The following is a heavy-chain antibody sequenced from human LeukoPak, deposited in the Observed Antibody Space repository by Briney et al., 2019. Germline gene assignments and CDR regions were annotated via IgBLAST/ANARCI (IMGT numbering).Heavy chain of an antibody. CDR1: GGSITSSLYY. CDR3: AREDYDESYSDY. CDR2: IYYSGST. D-gene: IGHD3-22*01. Sequence: PSETPSLTCTVSGGSITSSLYYWGWIRQPPGKGLEWIGIIYYSGSTYYNPSLKSRVAISVDTSKNQFSLKLNSVTAADTAVYYCAREDYDESYSDYWGQGTLVSVSS. V-gene: IGHV4-39*02. J-gene: IGHJ4*02.